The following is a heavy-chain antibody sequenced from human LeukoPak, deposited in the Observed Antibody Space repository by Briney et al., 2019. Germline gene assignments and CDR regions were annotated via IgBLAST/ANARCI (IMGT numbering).Heavy chain of an antibody. CDR3: AREKITGTLGAFDI. V-gene: IGHV3-30*02. CDR1: GFTFSSYG. J-gene: IGHJ3*02. Sequence: GGSLRLSCAASGFTFSSYGMHWVRQAPGKGLEWVAFIRYDGSNKYYADSVKGRSTISRDNAKNSLYLQMNSLRAEDTAVYYCAREKITGTLGAFDIWGQGTMVTVSS. CDR2: IRYDGSNK. D-gene: IGHD1-20*01.